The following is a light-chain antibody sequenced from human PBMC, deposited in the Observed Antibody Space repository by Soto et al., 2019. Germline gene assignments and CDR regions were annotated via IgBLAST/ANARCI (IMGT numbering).Light chain of an antibody. V-gene: IGKV3-11*01. CDR3: QLRSNWPPYT. J-gene: IGKJ2*01. CDR2: DAS. CDR1: QSVSSY. Sequence: EIVLTQSPATLSLSPGERATLSCRASQSVSSYLAWYQQKPGQAPRLLIYDASSRATGIPARFSGSGSGTDFTLTISSLEPEDFAVYYCQLRSNWPPYTFDQGTKLEIK.